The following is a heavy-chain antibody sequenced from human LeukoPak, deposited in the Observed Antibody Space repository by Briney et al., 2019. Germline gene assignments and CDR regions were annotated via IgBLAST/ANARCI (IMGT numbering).Heavy chain of an antibody. V-gene: IGHV3-73*01. J-gene: IGHJ4*02. Sequence: GGSLRLSCAASGFTFSGSAMHWVRQASGKGLGWVGGIRSKANSYATAYAASVKGRFTISRDDSKNTAYLQMNSLNTEDTAVYYCTRPYSSGPVSGYYWGQGTLVTVSS. D-gene: IGHD6-19*01. CDR2: IRSKANSYAT. CDR1: GFTFSGSA. CDR3: TRPYSSGPVSGYY.